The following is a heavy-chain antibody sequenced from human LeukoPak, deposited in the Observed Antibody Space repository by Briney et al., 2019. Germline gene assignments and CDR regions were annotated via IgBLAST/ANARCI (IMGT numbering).Heavy chain of an antibody. D-gene: IGHD3-9*01. CDR3: ARRLKTFYDILTGHYRGVAYYDY. Sequence: PSETLSLTCTVSGGSISSSSYYWGWIRQPPGKGLEWIASIYYSGITYYNPSLKSRVTESVDTSKNQFSLKLSSVTAADTAVYYCARRLKTFYDILTGHYRGVAYYDYWGQGTLATVSS. J-gene: IGHJ4*02. CDR1: GGSISSSSYY. V-gene: IGHV4-39*01. CDR2: IYYSGIT.